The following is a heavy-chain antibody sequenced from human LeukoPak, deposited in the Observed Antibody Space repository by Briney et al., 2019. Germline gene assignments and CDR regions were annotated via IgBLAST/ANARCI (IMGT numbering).Heavy chain of an antibody. CDR2: INILSNYI. Sequence: PGGSLRLSCAASGFTFSSYSMNWVRQAPGKGLEWVSSINILSNYIYYVDSVKGRFTISRDNAKNSLYLQMNSLRAEDTAVYYCARDSHSSSWYSEFDYWGQGTLVTVSS. V-gene: IGHV3-21*01. CDR1: GFTFSSYS. J-gene: IGHJ4*02. D-gene: IGHD6-13*01. CDR3: ARDSHSSSWYSEFDY.